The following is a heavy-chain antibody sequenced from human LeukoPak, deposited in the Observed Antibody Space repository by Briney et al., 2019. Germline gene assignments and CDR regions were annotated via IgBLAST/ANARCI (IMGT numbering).Heavy chain of an antibody. V-gene: IGHV4-34*01. CDR2: INHSGST. J-gene: IGHJ6*03. D-gene: IGHD3-22*01. CDR3: ARGVDDSSGYYSSGMDYMDV. CDR1: GGSFSGYY. Sequence: SETLSLTCAVYGGSFSGYYWSWIRQPPGKGLEWIGEINHSGSTNYNPSLKSRVTISVDTSKNQFSLKLSSVTAADTAVYYCARGVDDSSGYYSSGMDYMDVWGKGTTVTVSS.